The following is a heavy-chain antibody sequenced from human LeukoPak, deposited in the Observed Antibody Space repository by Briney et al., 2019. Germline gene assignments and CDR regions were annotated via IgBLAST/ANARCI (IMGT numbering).Heavy chain of an antibody. CDR2: ISSSSSTI. Sequence: VQPGGSLRLSCAASGFTFSSYSMNWVRQAPGKGLEWVSYISSSSSTIYYADSVKGRFTISRDNAKNSLYPQMNSLRDEDTAVYYCARDSSPEDYDSSGYYHLPRYFDLWGRGTLVTVSS. V-gene: IGHV3-48*02. CDR3: ARDSSPEDYDSSGYYHLPRYFDL. CDR1: GFTFSSYS. D-gene: IGHD3-22*01. J-gene: IGHJ2*01.